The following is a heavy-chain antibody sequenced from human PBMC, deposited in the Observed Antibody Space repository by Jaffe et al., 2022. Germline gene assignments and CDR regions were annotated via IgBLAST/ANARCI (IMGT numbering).Heavy chain of an antibody. CDR2: IYTSGST. CDR3: ARFARMLVGATTRGYWYFDL. J-gene: IGHJ2*01. Sequence: QVQLQESGPGLVKPSQTLSLTCTVSGGSISSGSYYWSWIRQPAGKGLEWIGRIYTSGSTNYNPSLKSRVTISVDTSKNQFSLKLSSVTAADTAVYYCARFARMLVGATTRGYWYFDLWGRGTLVTVSS. D-gene: IGHD1-26*01. V-gene: IGHV4-61*02. CDR1: GGSISSGSYY.